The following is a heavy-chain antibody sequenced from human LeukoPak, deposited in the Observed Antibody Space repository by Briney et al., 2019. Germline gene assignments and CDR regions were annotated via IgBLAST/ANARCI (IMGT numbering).Heavy chain of an antibody. V-gene: IGHV1-2*06. CDR1: VYTFTGYY. Sequence: ASVKVSCKASVYTFTGYYMHWVRQAPGQGLEWMGRINPNSGGTNSAQKFQGRVTMTRDTSISTAYMELSRLTSDDTAVYYCARGELVGLGATSAGWFDPWGQGTLVTVSS. D-gene: IGHD1-26*01. CDR3: ARGELVGLGATSAGWFDP. CDR2: INPNSGGT. J-gene: IGHJ5*02.